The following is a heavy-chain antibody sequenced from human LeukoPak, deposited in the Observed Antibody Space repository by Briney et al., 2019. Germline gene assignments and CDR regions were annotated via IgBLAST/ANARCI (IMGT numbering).Heavy chain of an antibody. CDR1: GFTFSTYW. D-gene: IGHD3-16*02. J-gene: IGHJ3*02. CDR3: ARVSFNAFDI. CDR2: INQDGSEK. Sequence: GGSLRLSCAASGFTFSTYWMTWVRQAPGKGLEWVANINQDGSEKYYVDSMKGRFTISRDNAKNSLYLQMSSLRAEDTAVYYCARVSFNAFDIWGQGTVVTVSS. V-gene: IGHV3-7*05.